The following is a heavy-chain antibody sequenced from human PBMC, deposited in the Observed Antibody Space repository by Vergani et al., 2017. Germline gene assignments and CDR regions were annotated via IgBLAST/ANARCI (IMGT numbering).Heavy chain of an antibody. D-gene: IGHD6-19*01. V-gene: IGHV4-38-2*01. CDR2: IYHSGST. J-gene: IGHJ4*02. CDR1: GYSISSGYY. CDR3: ARGIAVAGTSSPRLVYYFDY. Sequence: QVQLQESGPGLVKPSETLSLTCAVSGYSISSGYYWGWIRQPPGKGLEWIGSIYHSGSTYYNPSLKSRVTISVDTSKNQFSLKLSSVTAADTAVYYCARGIAVAGTSSPRLVYYFDYWGQGTLVTVSS.